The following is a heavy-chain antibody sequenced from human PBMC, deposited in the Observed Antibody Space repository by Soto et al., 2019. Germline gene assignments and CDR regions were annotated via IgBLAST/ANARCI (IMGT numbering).Heavy chain of an antibody. CDR3: ARLHSDYCSSTSCPSGMDV. CDR1: RGTFSSYT. J-gene: IGHJ6*02. CDR2: IIPILGIA. D-gene: IGHD2-2*01. V-gene: IGHV1-69*02. Sequence: ASVKVSCKASRGTFSSYTISWVRQAPGQGLEWMGRIIPILGIANYAQKFQGRVTITADKSTSTAYMELSSLRSEDTAVYYCARLHSDYCSSTSCPSGMDVWGQGTTVTVSS.